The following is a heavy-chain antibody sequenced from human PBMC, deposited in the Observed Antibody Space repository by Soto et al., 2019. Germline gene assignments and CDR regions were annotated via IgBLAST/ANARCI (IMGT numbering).Heavy chain of an antibody. CDR2: TYYSGST. CDR3: ARHKAYCSSTSCYSYYYYGMDV. V-gene: IGHV4-39*01. Sequence: ASETLSLTCTVSGGSISSSSYYWGWIRQPPGKGLEWIGSTYYSGSTYYNPSLKSRVNISVDTSKNQYSLKLSSVTAADTAVYYCARHKAYCSSTSCYSYYYYGMDVWGQGTTVTVSS. J-gene: IGHJ6*02. CDR1: GGSISSSSYY. D-gene: IGHD2-2*01.